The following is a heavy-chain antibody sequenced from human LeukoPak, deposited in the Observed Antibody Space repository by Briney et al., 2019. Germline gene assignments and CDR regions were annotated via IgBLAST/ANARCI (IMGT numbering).Heavy chain of an antibody. V-gene: IGHV4-34*01. D-gene: IGHD6-13*01. Sequence: PSETLSLTCAVYGGSFSGYYWSWIRQPPGKGLEWIGEINHSGSTNYNPSLKSRVTISVDTSKNQFSLKLSSVTAADMAVYYCARGPKLYSSSWYRAFDIWGQGTMVTVSS. CDR3: ARGPKLYSSSWYRAFDI. CDR2: INHSGST. J-gene: IGHJ3*02. CDR1: GGSFSGYY.